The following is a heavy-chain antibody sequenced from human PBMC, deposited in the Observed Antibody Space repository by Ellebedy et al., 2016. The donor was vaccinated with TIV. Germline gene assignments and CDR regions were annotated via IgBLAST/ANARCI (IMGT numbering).Heavy chain of an antibody. CDR3: AHMVGRRGAAYDIPFDY. V-gene: IGHV2-5*01. Sequence: SGPTLVKPKQTLTLTCTFSGFSLNTYGVGVGWIRQPPGKALEWLALIYWSDVNFLYPSLENRLSITKDTSKNQVVLTMTNMDPVDTATYYCAHMVGRRGAAYDIPFDYWGQGVLVTVSS. CDR1: GFSLNTYGVG. D-gene: IGHD3-9*01. CDR2: IYWSDVN. J-gene: IGHJ4*02.